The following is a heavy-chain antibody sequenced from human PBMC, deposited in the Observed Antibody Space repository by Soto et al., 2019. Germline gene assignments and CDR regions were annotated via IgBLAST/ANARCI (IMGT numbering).Heavy chain of an antibody. Sequence: QVQLVESGGGVVQPGRSLRLSCAASGFTFSSFGMHWVRQAPGKGLEWVAVIWYDGSKNYYIDSVKGRFTVSRDHSKNTLYLQIKRLRAEDTAVYYCARDSLNWAFVHQLAPGVISDAFGMWGLGTKVTVSS. J-gene: IGHJ3*02. V-gene: IGHV3-33*01. CDR2: IWYDGSKN. CDR1: GFTFSSFG. CDR3: ARDSLNWAFVHQLAPGVISDAFGM. D-gene: IGHD1-1*01.